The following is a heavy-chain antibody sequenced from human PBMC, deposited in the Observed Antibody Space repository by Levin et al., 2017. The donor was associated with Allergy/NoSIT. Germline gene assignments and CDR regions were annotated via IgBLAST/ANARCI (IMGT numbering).Heavy chain of an antibody. CDR3: ARAEGDILTGYYPDY. CDR2: INPSGGST. D-gene: IGHD3-9*01. V-gene: IGHV1-46*03. J-gene: IGHJ4*02. Sequence: ASVKVSCKASGYTFTSYYMHWVRQAPGQGLEWMGIINPSGGSTSYAQKFQGRVTMTRDTSTSTVYMELSSLRSEDTAVYYCARAEGDILTGYYPDYWGQGTLVTVSS. CDR1: GYTFTSYY.